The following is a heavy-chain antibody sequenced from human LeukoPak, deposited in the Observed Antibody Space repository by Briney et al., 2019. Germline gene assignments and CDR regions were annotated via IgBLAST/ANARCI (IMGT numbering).Heavy chain of an antibody. CDR1: GYTFTGYY. J-gene: IGHJ6*03. V-gene: IGHV1-69*06. Sequence: SVKVSCKASGYTFTGYYMHWVRQAPGQGLEWMGGIIPIFGTANYAQKFQGRVTITADKSTSTAYMELSSLRSEDTAVYYCVSQDCSGGSCYDYMDVWGKGTTVTISS. D-gene: IGHD2-15*01. CDR3: VSQDCSGGSCYDYMDV. CDR2: IIPIFGTA.